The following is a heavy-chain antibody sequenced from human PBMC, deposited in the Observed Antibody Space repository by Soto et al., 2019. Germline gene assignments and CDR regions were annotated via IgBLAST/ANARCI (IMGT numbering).Heavy chain of an antibody. Sequence: EVQLVESGGGLVQPGGSLRLSCAASGFTVSNNYMSWVRQAPGKGLEWVSLIYSGGSTYYADSVKGRFTISRDNSKNTLYLQLNSLRAEETAVYYCARSPYYYDSSGYYFDYWGQGTLVTVS. CDR1: GFTVSNNY. V-gene: IGHV3-66*01. CDR2: IYSGGST. J-gene: IGHJ4*02. CDR3: ARSPYYYDSSGYYFDY. D-gene: IGHD3-22*01.